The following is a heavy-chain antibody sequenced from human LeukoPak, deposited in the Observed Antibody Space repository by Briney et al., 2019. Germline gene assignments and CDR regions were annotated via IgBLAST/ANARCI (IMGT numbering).Heavy chain of an antibody. Sequence: SVKVSCKASGGTFSSYAISWVRQAPGQELEWMGGIIPIFGTANYAQKFQGRVTITADESTSTAYMELSSLRSEDTAVYYCARASSGYYYGFDYWGQGTLVTVSS. D-gene: IGHD3-22*01. CDR3: ARASSGYYYGFDY. CDR2: IIPIFGTA. V-gene: IGHV1-69*01. J-gene: IGHJ4*02. CDR1: GGTFSSYA.